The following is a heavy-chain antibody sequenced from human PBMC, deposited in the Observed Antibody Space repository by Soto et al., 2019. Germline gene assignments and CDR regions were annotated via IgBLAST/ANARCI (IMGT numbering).Heavy chain of an antibody. J-gene: IGHJ3*01. D-gene: IGHD2-8*01. CDR1: GFTFYNYA. Sequence: EVQLLESGGGLVRPGGSLRLSCAASGFTFYNYAMNWVRQAPGKGLEWVSTISGGGDGTYYADSVKGRFTISRDNSRNTVYLQMNSRRDEDTAVYYCAKKGLGSLATYCTTGDCHYAFDVWGQGTLVTVSA. CDR3: AKKGLGSLATYCTTGDCHYAFDV. CDR2: ISGGGDGT. V-gene: IGHV3-23*01.